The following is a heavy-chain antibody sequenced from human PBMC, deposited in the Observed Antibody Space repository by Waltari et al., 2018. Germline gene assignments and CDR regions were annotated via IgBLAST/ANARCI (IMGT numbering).Heavy chain of an antibody. CDR2: IYSGGST. CDR1: GFTVSSNY. Sequence: EVQLVESGGGLIQPGGSLRLSCAASGFTVSSNYMRWVRKAPGQGLEWVSVIYSGGSTYYADSVKGRCTISRDNSKNTLYLQMNSLRAEDTAVYYCASTHGSGWSDRGRHDAFDIWGQGTMVTVSS. V-gene: IGHV3-53*01. CDR3: ASTHGSGWSDRGRHDAFDI. J-gene: IGHJ3*02. D-gene: IGHD6-19*01.